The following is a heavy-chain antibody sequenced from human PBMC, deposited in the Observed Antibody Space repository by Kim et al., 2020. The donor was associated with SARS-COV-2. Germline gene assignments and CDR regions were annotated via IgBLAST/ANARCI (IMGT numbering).Heavy chain of an antibody. V-gene: IGHV1-18*01. J-gene: IGHJ4*02. CDR1: GYTFTSYS. Sequence: ASVKVSCKASGYTFTSYSISWVRQAPGQGLEWMGWIIPYNGKTNYAENLQGRVTMTSDTSTSRAYMELRSLRSDDTAVYFCARFRGNWNYLDNYWGQGTL. CDR3: ARFRGNWNYLDNY. CDR2: IIPYNGKT. D-gene: IGHD1-7*01.